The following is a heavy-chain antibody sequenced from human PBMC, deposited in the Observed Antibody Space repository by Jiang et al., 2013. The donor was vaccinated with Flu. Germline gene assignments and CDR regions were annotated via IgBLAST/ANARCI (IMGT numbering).Heavy chain of an antibody. CDR3: ARRLVRAFDI. V-gene: IGHV1-3*04. D-gene: IGHD3-9*01. CDR2: INNGNGNT. Sequence: GAEVKKPGASVKVSCKASGYTFTDYAIHWVRQAPGQRLEWMGWINNGNGNTKYSQKFQGRVTITRDTSATTAYMELSSLRSEDTAMYYCARRLVRAFDIWGQGTMVTVSS. J-gene: IGHJ3*02. CDR1: GYTFTDYA.